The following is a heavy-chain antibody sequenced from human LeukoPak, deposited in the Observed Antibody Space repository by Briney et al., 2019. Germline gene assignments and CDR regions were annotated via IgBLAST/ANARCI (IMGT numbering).Heavy chain of an antibody. CDR2: INPNTGAT. D-gene: IGHD6-19*01. J-gene: IGHJ4*02. CDR1: GYTFTGYY. Sequence: ASVKVSCKAAGYTFTGYYMHWVRQAPGQGLEWMGWINPNTGATNYAQKFKGRVTMTRDTSISTAYMELSRLRSDDTAVYYCARADPGGWYDYWGQGTLVTVSS. V-gene: IGHV1-2*02. CDR3: ARADPGGWYDY.